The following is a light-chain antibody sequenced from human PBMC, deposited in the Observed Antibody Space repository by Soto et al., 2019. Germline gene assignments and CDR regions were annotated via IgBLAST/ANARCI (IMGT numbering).Light chain of an antibody. J-gene: IGLJ2*01. CDR2: EVT. CDR1: SSDVGGYNY. V-gene: IGLV2-8*01. Sequence: QSVLTQPPSASGSPGQSVTISCTGTSSDVGGYNYVSWYQQHPDKAPKLMIYEVTKRPSGVPDRFSGSRSGNTASLTVSGLQAEDEADYYCSSYAGNNNVVFGGGTQLTVL. CDR3: SSYAGNNNVV.